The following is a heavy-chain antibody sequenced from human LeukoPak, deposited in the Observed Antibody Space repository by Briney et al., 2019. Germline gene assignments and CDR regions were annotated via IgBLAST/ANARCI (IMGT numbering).Heavy chain of an antibody. Sequence: GGSLRLSCEGSGFTFSNYWMGWVRQAPGKGLQWVANIKTDGSEKYYVDSVKGRFTISRDNAKNSLYLQMNSLRAEDTAVYYCARGRGRTYCGGDCYPDYWGQGTLVTVSS. CDR3: ARGRGRTYCGGDCYPDY. J-gene: IGHJ4*02. CDR2: IKTDGSEK. CDR1: GFTFSNYW. V-gene: IGHV3-7*01. D-gene: IGHD2-21*02.